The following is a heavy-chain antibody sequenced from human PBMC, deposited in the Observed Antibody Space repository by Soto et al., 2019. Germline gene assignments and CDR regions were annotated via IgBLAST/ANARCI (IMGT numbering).Heavy chain of an antibody. CDR1: GGSVSSGSYY. D-gene: IGHD6-13*01. Sequence: PAETLSLTCTVSGGSVSSGSYYCSCIRQPPGKGLEWIGYIYYIGSTNYNPSLKSRVTISVDTSKNQFSLKLSSVTAADTAVYYCARVDSSSWYDGFEWFDPWGQGTLVTVS. J-gene: IGHJ5*02. CDR2: IYYIGST. CDR3: ARVDSSSWYDGFEWFDP. V-gene: IGHV4-61*01.